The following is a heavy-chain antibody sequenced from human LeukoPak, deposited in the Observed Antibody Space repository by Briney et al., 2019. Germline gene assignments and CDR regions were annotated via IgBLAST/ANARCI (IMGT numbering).Heavy chain of an antibody. Sequence: GGSLRLSCAASGFTFSSYGMHWVRQAPGKGLEWVAVISYDGSNKYYADSVEGRFTISRDNSKNTLYLQMNSLRAEDTAVYYCAKSIAAAGTQLFDAFDIWGQGTMVTVSS. J-gene: IGHJ3*02. CDR3: AKSIAAAGTQLFDAFDI. CDR2: ISYDGSNK. V-gene: IGHV3-30*18. CDR1: GFTFSSYG. D-gene: IGHD6-13*01.